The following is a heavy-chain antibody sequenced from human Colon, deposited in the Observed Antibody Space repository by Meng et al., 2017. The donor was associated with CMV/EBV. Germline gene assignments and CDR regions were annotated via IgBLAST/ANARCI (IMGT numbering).Heavy chain of an antibody. D-gene: IGHD2-2*02. Sequence: GSLRLSCTVSGGSISSSSYYWGWIRQPPGKGLEWIGSIYYSGSTYYNPSLKSRVTISVDTSKNQFSLKLSSVTAADTAVYYCARGRRCSSTSCYNFDYWGQGTLVTVSS. J-gene: IGHJ4*02. CDR1: GGSISSSSYY. CDR3: ARGRRCSSTSCYNFDY. V-gene: IGHV4-39*07. CDR2: IYYSGST.